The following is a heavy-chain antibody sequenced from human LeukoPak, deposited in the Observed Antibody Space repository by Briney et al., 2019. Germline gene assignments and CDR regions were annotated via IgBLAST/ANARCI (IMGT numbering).Heavy chain of an antibody. CDR1: GYTFTSYD. D-gene: IGHD4-17*01. V-gene: IGHV1-8*01. CDR3: ALDYGDYVFDY. J-gene: IGHJ4*02. Sequence: ASVKVSCKASGYTFTSYDINWVRQATGQGLEWMGWMNPNSGNTGYAQKFQGRVTMTRNTSISTAYMELSSLRSDDTAVYYCALDYGDYVFDYWGQGTLVTVSS. CDR2: MNPNSGNT.